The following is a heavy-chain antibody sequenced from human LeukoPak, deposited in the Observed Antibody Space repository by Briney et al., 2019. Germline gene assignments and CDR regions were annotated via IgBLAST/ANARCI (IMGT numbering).Heavy chain of an antibody. CDR1: VCSISSGSYY. Sequence: SETLSLTRTVSVCSISSGSYYWSWIRQPAGKGLEWIGRIYTSGSTNYNPSLKSRVTISVDTSKNQFSLKLSSVTAADTAVYYCAREGRGGRYYYYYMDVWGKGTTVTVSS. D-gene: IGHD5-12*01. CDR3: AREGRGGRYYYYYMDV. CDR2: IYTSGST. J-gene: IGHJ6*03. V-gene: IGHV4-61*02.